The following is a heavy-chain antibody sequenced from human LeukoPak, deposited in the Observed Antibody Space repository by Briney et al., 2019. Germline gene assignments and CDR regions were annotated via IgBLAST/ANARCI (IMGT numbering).Heavy chain of an antibody. CDR2: IRGSGTSI. CDR1: GFTFSSYA. V-gene: IGHV3-23*01. Sequence: GGSLRLSCAASGFTFSSYAMSWVRQAPGKGLEWVSSIRGSGTSIYYADSVKGRFTISRDNSKNTLYLQMNSLRAEDTAIYYCAKDEVGTYWGQGTLVTVSS. D-gene: IGHD2-15*01. CDR3: AKDEVGTY. J-gene: IGHJ4*02.